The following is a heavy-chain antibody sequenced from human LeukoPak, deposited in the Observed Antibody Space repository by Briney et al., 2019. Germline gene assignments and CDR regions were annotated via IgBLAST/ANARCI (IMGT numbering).Heavy chain of an antibody. D-gene: IGHD3-10*01. J-gene: IGHJ3*02. CDR2: INHSGST. Sequence: SETLSLTCAVYGGSFSGYYWSWIRQPPGRGLEWIGEINHSGSTNYNPSLKSRVTISVDTSKNQFSLKLSSVTAADTAVYYCARDSGSYYNADLWAFDIWGQGTMVTVSS. CDR1: GGSFSGYY. CDR3: ARDSGSYYNADLWAFDI. V-gene: IGHV4-34*01.